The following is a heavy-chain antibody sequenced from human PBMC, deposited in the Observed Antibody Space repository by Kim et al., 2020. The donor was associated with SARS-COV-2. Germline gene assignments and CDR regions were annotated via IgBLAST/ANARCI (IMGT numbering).Heavy chain of an antibody. V-gene: IGHV1-18*04. J-gene: IGHJ3*02. CDR3: ARGNPDHLRPYCSGGSCYSRFHAFDI. CDR2: ISAYNGNT. D-gene: IGHD2-15*01. CDR1: GYTFTSYG. Sequence: ASVKVSCKASGYTFTSYGISWVRQAPGQGLEWMGWISAYNGNTNYAQKLQGRVTMTTDTSTSTAYMELRSLRSDDTAVYYCARGNPDHLRPYCSGGSCYSRFHAFDIWGQGTMVTVSS.